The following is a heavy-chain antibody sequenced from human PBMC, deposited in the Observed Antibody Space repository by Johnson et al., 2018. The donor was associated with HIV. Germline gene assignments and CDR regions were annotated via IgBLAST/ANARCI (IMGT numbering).Heavy chain of an antibody. CDR3: ARERGRIAADAFDI. D-gene: IGHD6-13*01. J-gene: IGHJ3*02. V-gene: IGHV3-30*02. CDR1: GFTFSSSA. CDR2: IRYDGSNK. Sequence: QVQLVESGGGVVQPGKSLRLSCAASGFTFSSSAMHWVRQAPGQGLEWVAFIRYDGSNKYYADSVKGRFTISRDNSKNTLYLQMNSLRAEDTAVYYCARERGRIAADAFDIWGQGTMVTVSS.